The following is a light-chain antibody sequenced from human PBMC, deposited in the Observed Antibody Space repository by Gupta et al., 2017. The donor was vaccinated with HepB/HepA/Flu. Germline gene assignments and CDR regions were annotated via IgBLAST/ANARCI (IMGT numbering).Light chain of an antibody. CDR1: SSDIGSDRL. Sequence: SALPQPASVSVSPGQSITISCTGASSDIGSDRLVSWFQQHPGKVPTLIIYEFTKRPSGVSSRFSGSQSANAASLTISGLRAEDEADYYCSSYTSTNTVFGGGTKVTVL. J-gene: IGLJ2*01. CDR2: EFT. CDR3: SSYTSTNTV. V-gene: IGLV2-23*02.